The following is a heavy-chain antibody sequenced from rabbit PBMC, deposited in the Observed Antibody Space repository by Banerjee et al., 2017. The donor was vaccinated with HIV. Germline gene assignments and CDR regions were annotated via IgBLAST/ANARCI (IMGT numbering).Heavy chain of an antibody. Sequence: QLKESGGGLVQPGGSLKLSCKASGFDFSSYYMSWVRQAPGKGLEWIGYIDPVFGRTYYASWVNGRFTISSHNAQNTLYLQLNSLTAADTATYFCARMDYTYDDYGDSNIYFNLWGPGTLVTVS. J-gene: IGHJ4*01. D-gene: IGHD2-1*01. CDR1: GFDFSSYY. V-gene: IGHV1S7*01. CDR2: IDPVFGRT. CDR3: ARMDYTYDDYGDSNIYFNL.